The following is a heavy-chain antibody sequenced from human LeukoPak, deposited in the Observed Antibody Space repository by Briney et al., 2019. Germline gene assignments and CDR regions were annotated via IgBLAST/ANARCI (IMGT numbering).Heavy chain of an antibody. V-gene: IGHV3-30-3*01. J-gene: IGHJ4*02. Sequence: GGSLRLSCAASGFTFSSYAMHWVRQAPGKGLEWVAVISYDGSNKYYADSVKGRFTISRDNSKNTLYLQMNSRRAEDTAVYYCARPRYYYDSSGYLHGGQGTLVTVSS. CDR1: GFTFSSYA. CDR3: ARPRYYYDSSGYLH. CDR2: ISYDGSNK. D-gene: IGHD3-22*01.